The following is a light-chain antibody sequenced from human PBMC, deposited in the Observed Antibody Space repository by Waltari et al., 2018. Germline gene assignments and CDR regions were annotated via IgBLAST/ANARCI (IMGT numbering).Light chain of an antibody. Sequence: QSALTQPASVSGSPGQSITISCTGTSSDVGKYNPVSWYQQHPGQAPKLRIYEGSQRPSGVSDRISGSKSGNTASLTISGLQAEDEADYYCFSYAGRATGVFGGGTKLTVL. CDR1: SSDVGKYNP. V-gene: IGLV2-23*01. CDR3: FSYAGRATGV. CDR2: EGS. J-gene: IGLJ2*01.